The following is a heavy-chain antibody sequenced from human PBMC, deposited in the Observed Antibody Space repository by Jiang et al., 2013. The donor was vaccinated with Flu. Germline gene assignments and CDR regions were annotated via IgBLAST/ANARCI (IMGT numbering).Heavy chain of an antibody. J-gene: IGHJ5*02. Sequence: GAEVKKPGESLRISCKGSGYSFFSYWISWVRQTPGKGLEWMGRIDPSDSYTTYSPAFQGHVTMSADKSISTAYLQWSSLKASDTAMYYCARRYCGGDCYGWFDLWGQGTPGHRLL. CDR2: IDPSDSYT. D-gene: IGHD2-21*02. V-gene: IGHV5-10-1*01. CDR3: ARRYCGGDCYGWFDL. CDR1: GYSFFSYW.